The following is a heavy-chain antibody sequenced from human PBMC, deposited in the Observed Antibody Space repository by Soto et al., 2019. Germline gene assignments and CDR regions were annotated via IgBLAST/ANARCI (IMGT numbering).Heavy chain of an antibody. J-gene: IGHJ4*02. CDR3: ARTTAVPNTLRSRYFFDY. CDR2: IHYSGTA. Sequence: SETLSLTCNVSGVSIKSHYWAWIRQPPGKGLEWIGHIHYSGTAGYSPSLKSRVTISVDLSKNQFSLRLSSVTTADTALYYCARTTAVPNTLRSRYFFDYWGQGTLVTVSS. V-gene: IGHV4-59*11. D-gene: IGHD4-17*01. CDR1: GVSIKSHY.